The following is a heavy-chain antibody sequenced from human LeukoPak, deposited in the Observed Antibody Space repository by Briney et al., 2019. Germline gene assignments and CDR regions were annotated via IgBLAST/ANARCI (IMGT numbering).Heavy chain of an antibody. V-gene: IGHV4-34*01. D-gene: IGHD3-9*01. CDR2: INHSGST. J-gene: IGHJ4*02. Sequence: SETLSLTCAVYGGSFSGYYWSWIRPPPGKGLEWIGEINHSGSTNYNPSLKSRVTISVDTSKNQFSLKLSSVTAADTAVYYCARTISYWSLRYFDWFDYWGQGTLVTVSS. CDR1: GGSFSGYY. CDR3: ARTISYWSLRYFDWFDY.